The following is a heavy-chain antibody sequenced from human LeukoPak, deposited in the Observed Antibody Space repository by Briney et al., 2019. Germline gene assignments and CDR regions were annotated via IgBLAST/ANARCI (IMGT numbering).Heavy chain of an antibody. CDR2: IRNDGTSK. J-gene: IGHJ4*02. CDR3: AKRISGAYYSLLDF. CDR1: GFTFSTYG. Sequence: GGSLRLSCAASGFTFSTYGMHWVRQAPGKGLEWVAFIRNDGTSKYYADSAKGRFTVSRDNPKNTVYLQMNSLRPDDTAVYYCAKRISGAYYSLLDFWGQGTLVTVSS. V-gene: IGHV3-30*02. D-gene: IGHD1-26*01.